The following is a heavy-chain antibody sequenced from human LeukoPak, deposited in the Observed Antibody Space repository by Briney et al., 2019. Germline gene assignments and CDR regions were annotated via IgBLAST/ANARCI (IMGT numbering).Heavy chain of an antibody. D-gene: IGHD3-22*01. CDR3: ARHSDYYDIMMAYYFDY. V-gene: IGHV4-39*01. J-gene: IGHJ4*02. CDR1: GGSISSSSYY. Sequence: SETLSLTCTVSGGSISSSSYYWGWIRQPPGKGLEWIGSIYYSGSTYYNPSLKSRVTISVDTSKNQFSLKLSSVTAADTAVYYCARHSDYYDIMMAYYFDYWGQGTLVTVSS. CDR2: IYYSGST.